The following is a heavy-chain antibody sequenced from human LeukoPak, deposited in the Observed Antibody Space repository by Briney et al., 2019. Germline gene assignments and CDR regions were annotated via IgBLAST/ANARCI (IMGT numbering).Heavy chain of an antibody. D-gene: IGHD2-8*02. CDR3: AKVTGEWRTYYFDY. CDR1: GGSISSYY. V-gene: IGHV4-59*01. J-gene: IGHJ4*02. Sequence: SETLSLTCTVSGGSISSYYWSWIRQPPGKGLEWIGYIYYTGSTNYNPSLESRVTISVDTSKNQFSLKLSSVTAADTAVYYCAKVTGEWRTYYFDYWGQGTLVTVSS. CDR2: IYYTGST.